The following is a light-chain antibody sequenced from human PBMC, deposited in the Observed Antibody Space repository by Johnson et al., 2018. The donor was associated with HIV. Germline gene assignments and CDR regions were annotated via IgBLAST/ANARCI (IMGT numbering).Light chain of an antibody. V-gene: IGLV1-51*01. J-gene: IGLJ1*01. CDR3: GTWDTRLSGGHV. Sequence: QSVLTQPPSVSAAPGQKVTISCSGSSSNIGSNYVSWYQQLPGTAPKLLIYDNNKRPSGIPDRFSGSRSGTSATLGITGLQTGDEADYYCGTWDTRLSGGHVFGTGTKVTVL. CDR2: DNN. CDR1: SSNIGSNY.